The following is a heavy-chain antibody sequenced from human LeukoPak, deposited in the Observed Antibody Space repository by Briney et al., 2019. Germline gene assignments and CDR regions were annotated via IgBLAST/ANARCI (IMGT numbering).Heavy chain of an antibody. Sequence: GGSLRLSCAASGLTVSSDYMAWVRQAPGKGLEYVSVINNNGGSTYYADSVKGRFTISRDNSKNTQYLQMSSLRTDDTAVYYCLSRHQLVRMDYWGRGTLVTVSS. CDR1: GLTVSSDY. D-gene: IGHD6-13*01. CDR2: INNNGGST. V-gene: IGHV3-64D*09. CDR3: LSRHQLVRMDY. J-gene: IGHJ4*02.